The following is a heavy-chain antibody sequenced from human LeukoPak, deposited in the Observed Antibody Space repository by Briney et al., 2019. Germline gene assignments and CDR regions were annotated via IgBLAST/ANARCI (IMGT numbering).Heavy chain of an antibody. Sequence: SETLSLTCTVSGGSISSGGYYWSWIRQHPGTGLEWIGYIYYSGSTYYNPSLKSRVTISVDTSKNQFSLKLSSVTAADTAVYYCASHHYDILTGYSPFDYWGQGTLVTVSS. V-gene: IGHV4-31*03. CDR1: GGSISSGGYY. D-gene: IGHD3-9*01. CDR2: IYYSGST. J-gene: IGHJ4*02. CDR3: ASHHYDILTGYSPFDY.